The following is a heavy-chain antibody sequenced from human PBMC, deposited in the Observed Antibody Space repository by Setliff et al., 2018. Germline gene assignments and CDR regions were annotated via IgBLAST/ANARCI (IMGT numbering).Heavy chain of an antibody. V-gene: IGHV1-3*01. D-gene: IGHD4-17*01. CDR3: ARDSADDYGDYVDWFDP. CDR2: INGGSGKT. CDR1: GYPFGSYA. Sequence: ASVKVSCKTSGYPFGSYAMHWLRQAPGQRPEWMGWINGGSGKTRYSQKFQGRVTTTTDRSASTGYMEMVSLSNEDTAIYYCARDSADDYGDYVDWFDPWGQGTLVTVSS. J-gene: IGHJ5*02.